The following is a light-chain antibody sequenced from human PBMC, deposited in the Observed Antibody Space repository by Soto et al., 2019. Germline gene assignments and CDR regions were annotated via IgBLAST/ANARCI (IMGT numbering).Light chain of an antibody. CDR2: EVS. Sequence: QSVLTQPASVSGSPGQSITISCTGTSSDVGGYNYVSWYQQHPGKAPNLMIYEVSNRPSGVSNRFSGSKSGNTASLTICGLQAEDEADYYCSSYTSSSTVYVFGTGTKLTVL. V-gene: IGLV2-14*01. J-gene: IGLJ1*01. CDR1: SSDVGGYNY. CDR3: SSYTSSSTVYV.